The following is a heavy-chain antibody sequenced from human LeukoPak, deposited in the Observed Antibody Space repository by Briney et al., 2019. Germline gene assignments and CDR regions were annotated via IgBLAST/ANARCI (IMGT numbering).Heavy chain of an antibody. CDR1: GFTFSIYW. CDR3: ASHYGSGYYGMDV. V-gene: IGHV3-74*01. D-gene: IGHD3-10*01. CDR2: INSDGSSS. J-gene: IGHJ6*02. Sequence: GGSLRLSCAASGFTFSIYWMNWVRQAPGKGLVWVSHINSDGSSSNYADSVKGRFTISRDNAKNSLYLQMNSLRAEDTAVYYCASHYGSGYYGMDVWGQGTTVTVSS.